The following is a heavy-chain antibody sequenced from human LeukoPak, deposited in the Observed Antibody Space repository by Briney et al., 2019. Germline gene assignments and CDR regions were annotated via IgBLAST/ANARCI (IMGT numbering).Heavy chain of an antibody. D-gene: IGHD5-12*01. CDR2: IIPIFGTA. Sequence: SVKVSCKASGGTFSSYAISWVRQAPGQGLEWMGGIIPIFGTANYAQKFQGRVTITADESTSTAYMELSSLRSEDTAVYDCARDLSGYDSRSFDYWGQGTLVTVSS. J-gene: IGHJ4*02. CDR1: GGTFSSYA. V-gene: IGHV1-69*13. CDR3: ARDLSGYDSRSFDY.